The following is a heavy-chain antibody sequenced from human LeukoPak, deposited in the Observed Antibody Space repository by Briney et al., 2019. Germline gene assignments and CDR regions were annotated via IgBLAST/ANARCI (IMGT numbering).Heavy chain of an antibody. D-gene: IGHD3-10*01. V-gene: IGHV3-53*01. CDR2: IYSGGST. CDR1: GFTVSSNY. J-gene: IGHJ6*02. CDR3: AREPRGGAYGMDV. Sequence: GGSLRLSCAASGFTVSSNYMSWVCQAPGKGLEWVSVIYSGGSTYYADSVKGRFTISRDNSKNTLYLQMNSLRAEDTAVYYCAREPRGGAYGMDVWGQGTTVTVSS.